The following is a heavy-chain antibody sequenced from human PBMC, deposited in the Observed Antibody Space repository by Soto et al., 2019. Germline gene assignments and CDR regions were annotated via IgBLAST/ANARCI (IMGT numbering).Heavy chain of an antibody. V-gene: IGHV4-61*01. CDR3: ARAHSSGRIFDS. CDR2: IYYSGST. J-gene: IGHJ4*02. Sequence: PSETLSLTCTVTGGSVTSDSYYWSWIRQPPGKGLEWIGSIYYSGSTNYNPSLKSRVTISVDTSKNQFSLKLSSVTAADTAMYYCARAHSSGRIFDSWGQGTLVTVSS. D-gene: IGHD6-19*01. CDR1: GGSVTSDSYY.